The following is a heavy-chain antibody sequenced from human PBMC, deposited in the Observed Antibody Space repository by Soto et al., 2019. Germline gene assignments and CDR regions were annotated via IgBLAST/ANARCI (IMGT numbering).Heavy chain of an antibody. J-gene: IGHJ4*02. CDR1: RYTFTGCA. D-gene: IGHD6-19*01. CDR3: ARAVAVPADFDY. V-gene: IGHV1-3*05. Sequence: QVQLVQYGAEEKKPGASVKVSCKASRYTFTGCAMHWVRQAPGQRIEWMGWISAGNGNTKYSQKFQGRVTITRDTSASTAYMELSSLRSEDTAVYYCARAVAVPADFDYWGQGTLVTVSS. CDR2: ISAGNGNT.